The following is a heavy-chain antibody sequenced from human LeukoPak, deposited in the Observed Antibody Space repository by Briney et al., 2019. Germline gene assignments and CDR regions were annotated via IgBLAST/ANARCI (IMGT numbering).Heavy chain of an antibody. CDR2: ISGLSTHI. CDR1: GFTFSDYD. J-gene: IGHJ4*02. V-gene: IGHV3-69-1*02. Sequence: GGSLRLPCSAPGFTFSDYDMNWVRQAPGKGLEWVSSISGLSTHIYYGDSVKGRFSISRDNAKNSVYLQMNSLGVEDTAIYYCGRAFPPLRTSSAGDLWGQGILVTVSS. CDR3: GRAFPPLRTSSAGDL. D-gene: IGHD3-16*01.